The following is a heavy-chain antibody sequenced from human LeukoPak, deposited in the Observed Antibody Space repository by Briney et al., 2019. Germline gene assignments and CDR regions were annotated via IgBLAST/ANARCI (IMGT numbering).Heavy chain of an antibody. CDR3: ARESWGPVGP. J-gene: IGHJ5*02. V-gene: IGHV3-66*02. CDR2: TYTDTSA. CDR1: GFLVSNNH. D-gene: IGHD7-27*01. Sequence: PEGSLRLSCAASGFLVSNNHMSWVRQAPGKGLEWVSLTYTDTSAYYADSVKGRFTISRDNSKNTLNLQMNSLRVEDTAVYYCARESWGPVGPWGQGTLVTVSS.